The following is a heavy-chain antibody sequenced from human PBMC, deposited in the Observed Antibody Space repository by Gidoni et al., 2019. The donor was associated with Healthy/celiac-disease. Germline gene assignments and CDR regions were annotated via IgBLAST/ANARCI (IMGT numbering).Heavy chain of an antibody. D-gene: IGHD3-10*01. CDR1: GVCFSGYY. J-gene: IGHJ6*02. CDR3: ARWGIYGSGSYYNLAYYYYGMDV. CDR2: INHSGST. Sequence: QVQLQQWGAGLLKHSETLSLTCAVYGVCFSGYYWSWIRQPPGKGLEWIGEINHSGSTNYTPSLQSRVTLSVDTSKNQFSLKLSSVTAADTAVYYCARWGIYGSGSYYNLAYYYYGMDVWGQGTTVTVSS. V-gene: IGHV4-34*01.